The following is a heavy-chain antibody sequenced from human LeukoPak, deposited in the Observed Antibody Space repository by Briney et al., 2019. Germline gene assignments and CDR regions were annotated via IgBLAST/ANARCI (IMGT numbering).Heavy chain of an antibody. V-gene: IGHV4-39*07. Sequence: SETLSLTCTVSGGSISSSTYYWDWIRQPPGKGLEWIGSIYYSGSTYYNPSLKSRVTISVDTSKNQFSLKLSSVTAADTAVYYCAREPTGYYYDSGGHDAFDIWGQGTMVTVSS. J-gene: IGHJ3*02. CDR2: IYYSGST. CDR1: GGSISSSTYY. D-gene: IGHD3-22*01. CDR3: AREPTGYYYDSGGHDAFDI.